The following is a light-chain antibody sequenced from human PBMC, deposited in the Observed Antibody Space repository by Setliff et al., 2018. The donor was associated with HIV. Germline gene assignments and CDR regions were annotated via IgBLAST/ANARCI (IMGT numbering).Light chain of an antibody. J-gene: IGLJ1*01. V-gene: IGLV2-23*02. CDR2: EVT. CDR1: SSDVGSYNL. Sequence: QSALTQPASVSGSPGQSITISCTGSSSDVGSYNLVSWYQQHPGKAPKLMIYEVTERPSGVSNRFSGSKSATTASLTISGLQAEDEAVYYCCSYAGSSTYFFGTGTKVTVL. CDR3: CSYAGSSTYF.